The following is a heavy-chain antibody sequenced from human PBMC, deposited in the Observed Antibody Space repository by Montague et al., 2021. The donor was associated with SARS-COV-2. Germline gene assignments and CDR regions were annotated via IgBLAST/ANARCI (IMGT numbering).Heavy chain of an antibody. J-gene: IGHJ6*02. V-gene: IGHV4-34*01. Sequence: SETLSLTCAVYGGSFSGYYWGWIRQPPGKGLEWIGEINHSGSTNYNPSLKSRVTTSVDTSKNQFSLKLSSVTAADTAVYYCTREGYQVLWSDYYYYGMDVWGQGTTVTVSS. D-gene: IGHD2-2*01. CDR1: GGSFSGYY. CDR2: INHSGST. CDR3: TREGYQVLWSDYYYYGMDV.